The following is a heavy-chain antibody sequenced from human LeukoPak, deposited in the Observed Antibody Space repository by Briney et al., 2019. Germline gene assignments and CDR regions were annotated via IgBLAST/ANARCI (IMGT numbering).Heavy chain of an antibody. V-gene: IGHV1-2*06. CDR3: ASGGANYDFWSGSYYYYMDV. CDR1: GYTFTGYY. Sequence: ASVKVSCKASGYTFTGYYMHWVRQAPGQGLEWMGRINPNSGGTNYAQKFQGRVTMTRDTSISTAYMELSRLRSDDTAVYYCASGGANYDFWSGSYYYYMDVWGKGTTVTVSS. J-gene: IGHJ6*03. D-gene: IGHD3-3*01. CDR2: INPNSGGT.